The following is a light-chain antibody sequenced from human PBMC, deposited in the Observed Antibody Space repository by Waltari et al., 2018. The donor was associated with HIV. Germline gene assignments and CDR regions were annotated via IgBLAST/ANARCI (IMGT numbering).Light chain of an antibody. J-gene: IGLJ3*02. V-gene: IGLV3-1*01. CDR1: ELGDKY. Sequence: SYEVTQPPSVAVSPGQTATITCSGYELGDKYTCWYQQKPGQSPLLVIYQDNKRPSGIPERFSGYGSGHTATLTISGTLPMDEADYYCQAWGSTTSGVFGRGTRLTVL. CDR2: QDN. CDR3: QAWGSTTSGV.